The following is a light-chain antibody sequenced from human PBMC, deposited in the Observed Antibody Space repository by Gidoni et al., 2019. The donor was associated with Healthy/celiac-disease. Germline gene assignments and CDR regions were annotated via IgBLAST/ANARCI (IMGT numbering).Light chain of an antibody. CDR3: AAWDDSLNGAV. J-gene: IGLJ7*01. V-gene: IGLV1-44*01. CDR1: SSNIGSNT. Sequence: PALTQPPSASGTPGPGVTISCSGSSSNIGSNTVNWYQQLPGTAPKLLIYSNNQRPSGVPDRFSGSKSGTSASLAISGLQSEDEADYYCAAWDDSLNGAVFGGGTQLTVL. CDR2: SNN.